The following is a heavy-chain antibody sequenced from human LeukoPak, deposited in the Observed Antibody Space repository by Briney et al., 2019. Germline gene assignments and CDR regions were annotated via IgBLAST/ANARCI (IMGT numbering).Heavy chain of an antibody. CDR3: ARTKGGIAAADAYFDY. D-gene: IGHD6-13*01. Sequence: PSETLSLTCAVYGGSFSGYYWSWIRQPPGKGLEWIGEINHSGSTNYNPSLKSRVTMSIDTSKNQFSLKLSSVTAADTAVYYCARTKGGIAAADAYFDYWGQGTLVTVSS. J-gene: IGHJ4*02. CDR1: GGSFSGYY. V-gene: IGHV4-34*01. CDR2: INHSGST.